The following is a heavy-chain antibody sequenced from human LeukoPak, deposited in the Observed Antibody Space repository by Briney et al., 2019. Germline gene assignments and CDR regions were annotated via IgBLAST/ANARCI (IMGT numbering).Heavy chain of an antibody. CDR2: ISYDGSNK. Sequence: GGSLRLSCAASGFTLSSYVMHWVRHAPGKGLEWVAFISYDGSNKYYADSVKGRFTISRDNSKNMLYLQMNSLRAEDTAVYYCATGSGWYSPDYWGQGTLVTVSS. V-gene: IGHV3-30*03. CDR3: ATGSGWYSPDY. D-gene: IGHD6-19*01. CDR1: GFTLSSYV. J-gene: IGHJ4*02.